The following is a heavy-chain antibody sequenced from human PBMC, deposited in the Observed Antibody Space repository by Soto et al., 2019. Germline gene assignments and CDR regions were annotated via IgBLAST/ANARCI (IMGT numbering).Heavy chain of an antibody. CDR3: AKEGQYYDILTGYRSYYGMDV. V-gene: IGHV3-30*18. Sequence: QVQLVESGGGVVQPGRSLRLSCAASGFTFSSYGMHWVRQAPGKGLEWVAVISYDGSNKYYADSVKGRFTISRDNSTNTLYLQMNILRAEDTAVYYCAKEGQYYDILTGYRSYYGMDVWGQGTTVTVAS. CDR2: ISYDGSNK. D-gene: IGHD3-9*01. J-gene: IGHJ6*02. CDR1: GFTFSSYG.